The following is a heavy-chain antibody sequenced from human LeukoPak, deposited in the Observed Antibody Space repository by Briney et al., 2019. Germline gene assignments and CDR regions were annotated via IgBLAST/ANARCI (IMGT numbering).Heavy chain of an antibody. V-gene: IGHV3-23*01. Sequence: PGGSLRLSCAASGFTFSSYAMSWVRQAPGKGLEWVSAISGSGGSTYYADSVKGRFTISRDNSKNTLYLQMNSLRAEDTAVYYCAKLMVCTSCYWSGFDYWGQGTLVTVSS. CDR2: ISGSGGST. CDR1: GFTFSSYA. D-gene: IGHD2-2*01. J-gene: IGHJ4*02. CDR3: AKLMVCTSCYWSGFDY.